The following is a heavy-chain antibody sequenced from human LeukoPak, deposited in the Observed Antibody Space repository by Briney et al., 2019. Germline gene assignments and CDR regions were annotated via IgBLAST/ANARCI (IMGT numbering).Heavy chain of an antibody. CDR2: FDPEDGET. V-gene: IGHV1-24*01. D-gene: IGHD2-21*02. Sequence: ASVTVSCKVSVYTLTELSMHWVRQAPGQGLEWVGGFDPEDGETIYAQKFHGRVTMTENTSTDTVYMELSSLRSEDTAGYYCAIDVAYCGGGCDFQHWGQGTLVTVSS. CDR3: AIDVAYCGGGCDFQH. J-gene: IGHJ1*01. CDR1: VYTLTELS.